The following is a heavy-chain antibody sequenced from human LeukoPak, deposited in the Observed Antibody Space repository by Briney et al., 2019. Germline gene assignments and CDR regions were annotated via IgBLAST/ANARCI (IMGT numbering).Heavy chain of an antibody. CDR1: GFTVSSNY. V-gene: IGHV3-66*01. CDR2: IYSGGST. Sequence: GGSLRLSCAASGFTVSSNYMSWVRQAPGKGLEWVSVIYSGGSTYYADSVKGRFTISRDNSKNKLYLQMNSLRAEDTAVYYCASLWSLNGDFDYWGQGTLVTVSS. J-gene: IGHJ4*02. CDR3: ASLWSLNGDFDY. D-gene: IGHD3-3*01.